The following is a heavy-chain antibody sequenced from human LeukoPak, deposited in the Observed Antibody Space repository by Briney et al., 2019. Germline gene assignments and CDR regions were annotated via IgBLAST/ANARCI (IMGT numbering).Heavy chain of an antibody. CDR1: GFTFSSYS. V-gene: IGHV3-21*01. CDR3: ATGGWGYYDSSGYSI. J-gene: IGHJ3*02. D-gene: IGHD3-22*01. CDR2: ISSSSSYI. Sequence: GGSLRLSCAASGFTFSSYSMNWVRQAPGKGLEWVSSISSSSSYIYYADSVKGRFTISRDNAKNSLYLQMNSLRAEDTAVYYCATGGWGYYDSSGYSIWGQGTMVTVSS.